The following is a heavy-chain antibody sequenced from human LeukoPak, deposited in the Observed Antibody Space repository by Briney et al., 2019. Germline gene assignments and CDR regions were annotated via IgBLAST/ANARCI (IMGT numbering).Heavy chain of an antibody. CDR3: ARELYYYDSSGYYLDYFDY. J-gene: IGHJ4*02. V-gene: IGHV7-4-1*02. D-gene: IGHD3-22*01. CDR1: GYTFTSYA. CDR2: INTNTGNP. Sequence: WASVKVSCKASGYTFTSYAMNWVRQAPGQGLEWMGWINTNTGNPTYAQGFTGRFVFSLDTSVSTAYLQISSLKAEDTAVYYCARELYYYDSSGYYLDYFDYWGQGTLVTVSS.